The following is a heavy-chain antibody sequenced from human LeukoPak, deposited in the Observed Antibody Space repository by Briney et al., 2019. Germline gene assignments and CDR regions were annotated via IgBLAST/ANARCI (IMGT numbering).Heavy chain of an antibody. D-gene: IGHD5/OR15-5a*01. CDR2: ISDSGGST. V-gene: IGHV3-64*04. Sequence: GGSLRLSCSASGFTFSSYAMHWVRQAPGKGLEHISAISDSGGSTHYADSVRGRFTISRDNSKNTLNLQMNSLRAEDTAVYYCAKDAYIISTISAFDIWGQGTLVTVSS. CDR3: AKDAYIISTISAFDI. J-gene: IGHJ3*02. CDR1: GFTFSSYA.